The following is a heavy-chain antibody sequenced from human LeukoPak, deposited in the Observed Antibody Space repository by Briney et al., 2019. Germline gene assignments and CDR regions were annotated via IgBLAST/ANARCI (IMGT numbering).Heavy chain of an antibody. CDR1: GGSISSSSYY. CDR3: ARDRVRGNYGSGVLGY. Sequence: SETLSLTCTVSGGSISSSSYYWAWIRQPPGKGLEWIGSIHYSGSTYYDPSLQSRVTISIDTSKNQFSLKLRFVIAADTAVYYCARDRVRGNYGSGVLGYWGQGTLVTVSS. CDR2: IHYSGST. V-gene: IGHV4-39*07. D-gene: IGHD3-10*01. J-gene: IGHJ4*02.